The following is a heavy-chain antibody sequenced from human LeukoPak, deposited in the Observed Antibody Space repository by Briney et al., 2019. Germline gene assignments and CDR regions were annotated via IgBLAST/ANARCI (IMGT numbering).Heavy chain of an antibody. CDR3: TKAGCSSTTCYSNC. Sequence: SGGSLRLSCAASGCAFSTYAMNWVRQAPGKGLEWVAVMSYDGSNKYYADSVRGRFTISRDNSKNTLYLQMNSLRSEDSAVYYCTKAGCSSTTCYSNCWGQGTLVTVSS. CDR1: GCAFSTYA. D-gene: IGHD2-2*01. CDR2: MSYDGSNK. J-gene: IGHJ4*02. V-gene: IGHV3-30*18.